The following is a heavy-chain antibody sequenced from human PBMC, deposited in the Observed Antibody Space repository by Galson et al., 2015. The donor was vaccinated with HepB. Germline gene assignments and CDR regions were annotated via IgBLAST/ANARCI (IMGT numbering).Heavy chain of an antibody. D-gene: IGHD2-2*02. Sequence: SLRLSCAASGFTFSSYAMTWVRQAPGKGLEWVSGISNSGGSRYYADSVKGRFTISRDNSKNTLYLQMNSLRGEDTAVYYCAKGGCISTRCYTYRNYFDYWGQGSLVTVSS. CDR2: ISNSGGSR. CDR1: GFTFSSYA. CDR3: AKGGCISTRCYTYRNYFDY. J-gene: IGHJ4*02. V-gene: IGHV3-23*01.